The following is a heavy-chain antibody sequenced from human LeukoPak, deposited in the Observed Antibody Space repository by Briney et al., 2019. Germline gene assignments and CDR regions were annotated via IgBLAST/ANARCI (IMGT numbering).Heavy chain of an antibody. D-gene: IGHD6-13*01. CDR2: IYSGVT. Sequence: GLLRLSCAASGFTVSTTYMTWVRQAPGKGLECVSIIYSGVTYYADSVKGRFTVSRDNSKNTLYLQMTNLRAEDTAVYYCARAPPSWYHFDYWGQGTLVTVSS. J-gene: IGHJ4*02. V-gene: IGHV3-66*01. CDR3: ARAPPSWYHFDY. CDR1: GFTVSTTY.